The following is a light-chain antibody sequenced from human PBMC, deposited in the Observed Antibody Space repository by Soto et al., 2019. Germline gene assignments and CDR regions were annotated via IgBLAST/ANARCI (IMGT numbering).Light chain of an antibody. Sequence: QSALTQPASVSGSPGQSITISCTGTSSDVGDYHYVSWYQLHQGKAPKLMIYDVTNRPSGVSNRFSGSKSGNTASLTISGLPAEDEADYYCNSYTSSSTPYVFGTGTKLTVL. CDR2: DVT. CDR3: NSYTSSSTPYV. CDR1: SSDVGDYHY. J-gene: IGLJ1*01. V-gene: IGLV2-14*03.